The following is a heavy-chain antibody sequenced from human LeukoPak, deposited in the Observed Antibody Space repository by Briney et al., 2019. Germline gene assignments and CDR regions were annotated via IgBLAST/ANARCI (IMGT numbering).Heavy chain of an antibody. CDR1: GFTFSGYW. CDR3: STQDSGTVY. V-gene: IGHV3-74*01. CDR2: ISGDGRSS. Sequence: QPGGSLRLSCAASGFTFSGYWMHWVRQTPGKGLVWVSRISGDGRSSDYADSVKGRFTISRDNAKNTLYLQMNSLRAEDTAVYYCSTQDSGTVYWGQGTLVTVSS. D-gene: IGHD6-13*01. J-gene: IGHJ4*02.